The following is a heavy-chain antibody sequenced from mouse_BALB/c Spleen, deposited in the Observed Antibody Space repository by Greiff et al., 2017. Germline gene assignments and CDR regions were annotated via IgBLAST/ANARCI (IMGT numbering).Heavy chain of an antibody. D-gene: IGHD2-4*01. V-gene: IGHV1-54*01. CDR1: GYAFTNYF. CDR3: ARIYYDYDDGFAY. CDR2: INPGSGGT. Sequence: HLNHSLSYLLIPGTSFKVSFNSSGYAFTNYFIDWVKQRPGQCLEWILLINPGSGGTNYNEKFKGKATLTADKSSSTAYMQLSSLTSDDSAVYFCARIYYDYDDGFAYWGQGTLVTVSA. J-gene: IGHJ3*01.